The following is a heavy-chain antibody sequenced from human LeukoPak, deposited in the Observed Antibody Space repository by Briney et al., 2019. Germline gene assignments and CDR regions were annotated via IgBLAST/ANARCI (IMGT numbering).Heavy chain of an antibody. Sequence: PSETLSLTCTVSGGSISSYYWSWVRQPPGKGLEWVGYIYYTASTNYNPSLRSRVNISVDTSKNQFSLKLTSVTAADTAVYYCARGGNYGDYDGYFDYWGQGTLVTVSS. D-gene: IGHD4-17*01. J-gene: IGHJ4*02. CDR2: IYYTAST. V-gene: IGHV4-59*08. CDR3: ARGGNYGDYDGYFDY. CDR1: GGSISSYY.